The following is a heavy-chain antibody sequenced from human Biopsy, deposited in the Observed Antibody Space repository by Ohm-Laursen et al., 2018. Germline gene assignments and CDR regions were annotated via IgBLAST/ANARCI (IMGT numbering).Heavy chain of an antibody. CDR2: ISNSGNT. CDR1: GDSINSSY. V-gene: IGHV4-59*08. Sequence: TLSLTCTVSGDSINSSYWSWIRQAPGKGLEWIGFISNSGNTNYNPSLKSRVTISADTSKNQFSLKLGSVTVADTTVFYCARRGSGGRSFDYWGQGSLVTVSS. D-gene: IGHD2-15*01. J-gene: IGHJ4*02. CDR3: ARRGSGGRSFDY.